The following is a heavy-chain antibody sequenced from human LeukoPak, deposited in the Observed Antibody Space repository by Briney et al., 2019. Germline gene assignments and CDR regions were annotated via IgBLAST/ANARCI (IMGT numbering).Heavy chain of an antibody. D-gene: IGHD6-13*01. CDR3: ASLIAAAGPYYYYYGMDV. Sequence: PGGSLRLSCAASGFTFSSYAMSWVRQAPGKGLEWVSSISSSSSYIYYADSVKGRFTISRDNAKNSLYLQMNSLRAEDTAVYYCASLIAAAGPYYYYYGMDVWGQGTTVTVSS. V-gene: IGHV3-21*01. CDR2: ISSSSSYI. CDR1: GFTFSSYA. J-gene: IGHJ6*01.